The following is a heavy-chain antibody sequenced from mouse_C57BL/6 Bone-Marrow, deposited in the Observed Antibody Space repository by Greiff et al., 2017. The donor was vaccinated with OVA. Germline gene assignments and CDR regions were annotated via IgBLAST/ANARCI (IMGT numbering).Heavy chain of an antibody. J-gene: IGHJ3*01. Sequence: EVQLQQSGAELVRPGASVKLSCTASGFTINDYYMHWVKQRPEQGLEWIGRIDPEDGDTESAPKFQGQATMTADTSSNTAYLQLSSLTSSDPAVYYWAACSNTRCAYWGQGTLVTVAA. CDR1: GFTINDYY. CDR2: IDPEDGDT. V-gene: IGHV14-1*01. CDR3: AACSNTRCAY. D-gene: IGHD2-5*01.